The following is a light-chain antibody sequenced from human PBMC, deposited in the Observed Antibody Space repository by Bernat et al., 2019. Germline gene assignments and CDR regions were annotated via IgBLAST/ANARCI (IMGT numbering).Light chain of an antibody. CDR1: SSDIGSYNR. CDR2: EVS. J-gene: IGLJ3*02. V-gene: IGLV2-18*02. CDR3: SSFTNSGTYV. Sequence: QSALTQPPSVSGSPGQSVTISCTGTSSDIGSYNRVSWYQQPPGTAPKLMIYEVSNRPPGVPDRFSGSKSGNTASLTISGLQAEDEADYYCSSFTNSGTYVFGGGTRLTVL.